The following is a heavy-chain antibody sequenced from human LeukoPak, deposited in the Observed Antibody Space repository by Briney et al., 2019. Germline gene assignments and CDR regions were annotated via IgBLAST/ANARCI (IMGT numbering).Heavy chain of an antibody. Sequence: PGGSLRLSCTVSGFTFSNLWMTWVRQAPGKGLEWVANIKQDGSDIYYMDSVKGRFTISRDNAKNSLYLQMNSLRAEDTAMYYCMGGSGWLGDSWGRGTLVTVSS. J-gene: IGHJ4*02. CDR2: IKQDGSDI. D-gene: IGHD6-19*01. CDR1: GFTFSNLW. CDR3: MGGSGWLGDS. V-gene: IGHV3-7*03.